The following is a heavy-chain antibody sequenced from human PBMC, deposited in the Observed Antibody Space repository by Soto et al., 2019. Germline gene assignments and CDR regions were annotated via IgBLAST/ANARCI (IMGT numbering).Heavy chain of an antibody. CDR1: GGTFSSYA. CDR3: ASHCSSTSCYTNYNYGMEV. CDR2: IIPIFGTA. V-gene: IGHV1-69*13. D-gene: IGHD2-2*02. Sequence: SVKVSCKASGGTFSSYAISWVRQAPGQGLEWMGGIIPIFGTANYAQKFQGRVTITADESTSTAYMELSSLRSEDTAVYYCASHCSSTSCYTNYNYGMEVWGQGTTVTVSS. J-gene: IGHJ6*02.